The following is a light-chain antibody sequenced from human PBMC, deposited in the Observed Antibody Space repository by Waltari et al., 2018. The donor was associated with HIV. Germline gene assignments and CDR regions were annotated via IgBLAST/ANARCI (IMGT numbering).Light chain of an antibody. V-gene: IGKV1-39*01. J-gene: IGKJ5*01. CDR1: QTITRY. CDR3: QQYNSYPIT. Sequence: DIQMTQSPSSLSASLGDRVTITCRASQTITRYLNWYQQKPGKAPKLLIYGASNLQSGVPSRFSGSGSGADFTLTISSLQPEDFATYYCQQYNSYPITFGQGTRLEIK. CDR2: GAS.